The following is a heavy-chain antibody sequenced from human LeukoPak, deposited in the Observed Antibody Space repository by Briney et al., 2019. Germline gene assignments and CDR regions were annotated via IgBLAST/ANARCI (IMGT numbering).Heavy chain of an antibody. CDR2: ISSNGGST. V-gene: IGHV3-64*01. J-gene: IGHJ4*02. Sequence: GGSLRLSCAASGFTFSSYAMHWVRQAPGKGLEYVSAISSNGGSTYYANSVKGRFTISRDNSKNTLYLQMNNLRAEDTAVYYCAKAFIGRPGYYFDYWGQGTLVTVSS. CDR3: AKAFIGRPGYYFDY. CDR1: GFTFSSYA. D-gene: IGHD1-14*01.